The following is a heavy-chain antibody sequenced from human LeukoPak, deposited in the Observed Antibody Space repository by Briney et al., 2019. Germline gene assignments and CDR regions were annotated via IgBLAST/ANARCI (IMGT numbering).Heavy chain of an antibody. J-gene: IGHJ3*02. CDR2: IIPIFGTA. V-gene: IGHV1-69*06. Sequence: ASVKVSCKASGGTFSSYAISWVRQAPGQGLEWMGGIIPIFGTANYAQKFQGRVTITADKSTSTAYMELSSLRSEDTAVYYCARGGPLAYSGSKPGAFDIWGQGTMATVSS. CDR1: GGTFSSYA. D-gene: IGHD1-26*01. CDR3: ARGGPLAYSGSKPGAFDI.